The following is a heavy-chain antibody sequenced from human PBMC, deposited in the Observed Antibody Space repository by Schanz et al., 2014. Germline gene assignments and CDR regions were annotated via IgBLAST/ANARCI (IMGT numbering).Heavy chain of an antibody. D-gene: IGHD1-1*01. V-gene: IGHV3-33*01. CDR1: GFAFSVYG. CDR2: IWSDGSTK. Sequence: QVQMVDSGGGVVQPGRSLRLSCAASGFAFSVYGMHWVRQAPGKGPEWVAVIWSDGSTKYYADSVKGRFTISRDNSKNTIYLQMNSLRADDTAVDFCARAHGNNGYGKGVDYWGQGTQVTVSS. CDR3: ARAHGNNGYGKGVDY. J-gene: IGHJ4*02.